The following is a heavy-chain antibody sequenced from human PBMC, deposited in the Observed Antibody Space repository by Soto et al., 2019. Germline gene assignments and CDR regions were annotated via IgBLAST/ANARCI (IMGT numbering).Heavy chain of an antibody. V-gene: IGHV1-18*04. Sequence: ASVKVSFKASGYTFTSYGISWVRHAPGQGLEWMGWISAYNGNTNYAQKLQGRVTMTTDTSTSTAYMELRSLRSDDTAVYYCARNIHHSSSWSFANDYWGQGTLVTVSS. CDR2: ISAYNGNT. CDR1: GYTFTSYG. CDR3: ARNIHHSSSWSFANDY. D-gene: IGHD6-13*01. J-gene: IGHJ4*02.